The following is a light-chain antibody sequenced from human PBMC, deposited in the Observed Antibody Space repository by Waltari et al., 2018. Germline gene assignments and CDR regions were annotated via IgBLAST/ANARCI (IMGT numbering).Light chain of an antibody. V-gene: IGKV3-20*01. CDR2: GAS. CDR1: QSIGRA. J-gene: IGKJ1*01. Sequence: EVVLTQSPGTLSLSPGERVTLSCWASQSIGRALVWYQQRPGQAPRLLIYGASIRATGVPDRFSGSGSGTDFSLTISRLDPEDFAVYFCQKYERLPATFGQGTKVEI. CDR3: QKYERLPAT.